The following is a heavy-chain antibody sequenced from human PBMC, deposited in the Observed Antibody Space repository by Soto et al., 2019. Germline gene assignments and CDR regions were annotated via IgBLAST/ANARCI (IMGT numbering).Heavy chain of an antibody. D-gene: IGHD3-10*01. J-gene: IGHJ5*02. CDR3: ARGRSFSYDSTPPPMFDP. CDR1: EFPFIPFN. Sequence: GGSRKPSVEALEFPFIPFNLTGFPKAQGKGLEWVSGIGTLSDTFYAASVQGRFTISRQNAKNSVYLQMNSLRAGDTAFYYCARGRSFSYDSTPPPMFDPWGQGTLVTVSS. V-gene: IGHV3-13*01. CDR2: IGTLSDT.